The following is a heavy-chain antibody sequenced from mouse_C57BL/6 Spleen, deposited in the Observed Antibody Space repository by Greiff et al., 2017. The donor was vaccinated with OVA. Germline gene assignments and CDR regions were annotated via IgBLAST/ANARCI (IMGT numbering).Heavy chain of an antibody. CDR2: INPSTGGT. J-gene: IGHJ4*01. CDR3: ATSRHGRLYAKDY. V-gene: IGHV1-42*01. CDR1: GYSFTGYY. Sequence: VQLQQSGPELVKPGASVKISCKASGYSFTGYYMNWVKQSPEKSLEWIGEINPSTGGTTYNQKFKAKATLTVDKSSSTAYMQLKSLTSEDSAVYYCATSRHGRLYAKDYWGQGTAVTVSS.